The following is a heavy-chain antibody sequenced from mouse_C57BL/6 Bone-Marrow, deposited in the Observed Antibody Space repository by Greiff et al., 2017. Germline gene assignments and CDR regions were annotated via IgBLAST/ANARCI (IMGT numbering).Heavy chain of an antibody. CDR1: GFNFKDYY. Sequence: VQLQESGAELVRPGASVKLSCTASGFNFKDYYMHWVKQRPEQGLEWIGWIDPENGDTEYASQFQGKATITADTSSNTAYLQLSSLTSEDTAVYYGTTVLPGSSSEGFAYWGRGTRVTVSA. CDR2: IDPENGDT. V-gene: IGHV14-4*01. D-gene: IGHD1-1*01. CDR3: TTVLPGSSSEGFAY. J-gene: IGHJ3*01.